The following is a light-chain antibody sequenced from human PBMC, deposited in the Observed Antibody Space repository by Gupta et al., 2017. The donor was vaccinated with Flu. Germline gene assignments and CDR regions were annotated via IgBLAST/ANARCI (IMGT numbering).Light chain of an antibody. Sequence: PSSLSASLGDTVTITCRASQDIINYVGWFQQKPGEAPKPLIYAASTLERWVPSRFSGRGSGTDFTLTISSLQPEDFATYYCQHDKTYPLTFGQGTRLE. CDR3: QHDKTYPLT. CDR1: QDIINY. J-gene: IGKJ5*01. CDR2: AAS. V-gene: IGKV1-16*01.